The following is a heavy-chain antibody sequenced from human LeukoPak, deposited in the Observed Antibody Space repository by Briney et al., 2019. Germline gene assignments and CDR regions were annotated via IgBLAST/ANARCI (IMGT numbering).Heavy chain of an antibody. CDR2: ISWNSGSI. J-gene: IGHJ4*02. Sequence: GRSLRLSCAASGFTFDDYAMHWVRQAPGKGLEWVSGISWNSGSIGYADSVKGRFTISRDNAKNSLYLQMNSLRAEDTALYYCAKGYDILTGYYIASFDYWGQGTLVTVSS. CDR1: GFTFDDYA. V-gene: IGHV3-9*01. D-gene: IGHD3-9*01. CDR3: AKGYDILTGYYIASFDY.